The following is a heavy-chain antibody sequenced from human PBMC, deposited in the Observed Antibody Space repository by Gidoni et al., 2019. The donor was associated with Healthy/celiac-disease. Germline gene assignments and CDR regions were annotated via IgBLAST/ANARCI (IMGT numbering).Heavy chain of an antibody. V-gene: IGHV2-26*01. CDR1: GFSLRNARMG. D-gene: IGHD2-15*01. CDR2: IFSNDEK. CDR3: ARIVVVAATGQELFDY. J-gene: IGHJ4*02. Sequence: QVPLKESGPVLVKPTETLTLTCTVSGFSLRNARMGVSWIRQPPGKALEWLAHIFSNDEKSYSTSLKSRLTISKDTSKSQVVLTMTNMDPVDTATYYCARIVVVAATGQELFDYWGQGTLVTVSS.